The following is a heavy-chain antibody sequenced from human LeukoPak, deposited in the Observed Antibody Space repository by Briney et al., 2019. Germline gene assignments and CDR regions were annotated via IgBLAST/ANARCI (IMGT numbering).Heavy chain of an antibody. CDR1: GFTFSSYA. CDR2: ISYDGSTK. D-gene: IGHD1-26*01. J-gene: IGHJ6*03. CDR3: ARDPYSGNYGTYYYYYMDV. Sequence: GRSLRLSCAASGFTFSSYAIHWVRQAPGKGLEWVAVISYDGSTKYNADSVKGRFTISRDNSKNTLYLQMNSLRTEDTAVYYCARDPYSGNYGTYYYYYMDVWGKGTTVTISS. V-gene: IGHV3-30*04.